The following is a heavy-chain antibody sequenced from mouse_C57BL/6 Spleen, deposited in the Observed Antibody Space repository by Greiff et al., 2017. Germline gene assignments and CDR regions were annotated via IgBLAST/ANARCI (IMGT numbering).Heavy chain of an antibody. Sequence: VQLQQSGAELVRPGTSVKVSCKASGYAFTNYLIEWVKQRPGQGLEWIGVINPGSGGTNYNEKFKGKATLTADKSSSTAYMQLSSLTSEDSAVXFCARSPEDYYAMDYWGQGTSVTVSS. CDR2: INPGSGGT. J-gene: IGHJ4*01. V-gene: IGHV1-54*01. CDR1: GYAFTNYL. CDR3: ARSPEDYYAMDY.